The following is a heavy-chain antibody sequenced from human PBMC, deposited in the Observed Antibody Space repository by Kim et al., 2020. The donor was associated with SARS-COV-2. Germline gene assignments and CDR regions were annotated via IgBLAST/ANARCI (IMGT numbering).Heavy chain of an antibody. D-gene: IGHD4-17*01. CDR2: VKYTGST. V-gene: IGHV4-34*01. CDR1: GGSFSGFS. CDR3: ARDALGDYGGWFDT. J-gene: IGHJ5*02. Sequence: SETLSLICDVSGGSFSGFSWNWLRQTPGKGLEWIGEVKYTGSTNYKSSLESRVTISLDTSKNQFSLKLTSVTAADTAVYFCARDALGDYGGWFDTWGQG.